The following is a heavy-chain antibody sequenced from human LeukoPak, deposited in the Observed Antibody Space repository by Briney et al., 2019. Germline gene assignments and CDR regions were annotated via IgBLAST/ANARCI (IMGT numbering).Heavy chain of an antibody. CDR3: ARDLNGSGSYYNAHY. D-gene: IGHD3-10*01. Sequence: ASVKVSCKTSGYTFTKYGISWVRQAPGQGLEWMGWITTYNGNTDYAQKVQGRLTMTADTSTSTAYMELRSLRSDDTAVYYCARDLNGSGSYYNAHYWGQGTLVTVSS. J-gene: IGHJ4*02. CDR1: GYTFTKYG. V-gene: IGHV1-18*01. CDR2: ITTYNGNT.